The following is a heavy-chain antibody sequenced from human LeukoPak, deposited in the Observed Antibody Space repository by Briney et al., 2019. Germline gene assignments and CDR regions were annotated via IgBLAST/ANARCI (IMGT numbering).Heavy chain of an antibody. Sequence: PSETLSLTCTVSGGSISSSSYYWGWIRQPPGKGLEWIGSIYYSGSTYYNPSLKSRVTISVDTSKNQFSLKLSSVTAADTAVYYCARGTLNIPGEHGAFDYWGQGTLVTVSS. J-gene: IGHJ4*02. D-gene: IGHD1-14*01. CDR3: ARGTLNIPGEHGAFDY. CDR2: IYYSGST. CDR1: GGSISSSSYY. V-gene: IGHV4-39*07.